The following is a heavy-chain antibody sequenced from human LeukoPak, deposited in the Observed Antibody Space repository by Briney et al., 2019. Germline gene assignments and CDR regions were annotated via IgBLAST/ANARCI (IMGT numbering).Heavy chain of an antibody. J-gene: IGHJ3*02. CDR1: GGSFSRYY. D-gene: IGHD3-3*01. Sequence: SETLSLTCAVYGGSFSRYYWTWIRQPQGKWLEWIREINHSANTDYNPSLKSRATISGDTSKNQFSLKLSSLTAADTALYYCARGEILTRNAFDIWGQGTVVTVSS. CDR3: ARGEILTRNAFDI. CDR2: INHSANT. V-gene: IGHV4-34*01.